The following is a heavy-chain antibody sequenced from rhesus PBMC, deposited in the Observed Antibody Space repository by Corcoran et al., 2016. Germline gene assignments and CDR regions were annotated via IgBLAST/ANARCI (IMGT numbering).Heavy chain of an antibody. CDR1: GYPFLDYF. CDR3: ASQSEAFDY. CDR2: VDPEDGEA. V-gene: IGHV1-111*02. J-gene: IGHJ4*01. Sequence: EVQLVQSGAEVKKPGASVKLSCKSSGYPFLDYFLHRVRQAPGKGLEWMGRVDPEDGEAIHAQKFQDRVTITADTSTDTAYMELRSLRSEDTAVYYCASQSEAFDYWGQGALVTVSS.